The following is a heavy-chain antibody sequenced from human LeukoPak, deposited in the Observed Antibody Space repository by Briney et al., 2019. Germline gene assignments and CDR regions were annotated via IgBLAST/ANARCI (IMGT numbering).Heavy chain of an antibody. Sequence: SGPTLVNPTQTHTLTCTLSGFSLSTRGVGVGWIRQPPGEALEWLALFYWNDDKRYNPSLKSRLTLTKDTSKNHVVLTMTNMDPVDTATYYCAHSRPYSSSGDWYFDLWGRGTLVTVSS. V-gene: IGHV2-5*01. CDR2: FYWNDDK. J-gene: IGHJ2*01. CDR1: GFSLSTRGVG. D-gene: IGHD6-13*01. CDR3: AHSRPYSSSGDWYFDL.